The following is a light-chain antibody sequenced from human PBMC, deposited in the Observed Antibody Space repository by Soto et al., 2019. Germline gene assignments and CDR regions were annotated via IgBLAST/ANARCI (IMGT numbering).Light chain of an antibody. CDR1: QDISSY. V-gene: IGKV1-9*01. Sequence: DIHLTQSPSFLSASVGDRVTITCRASQDISSYLAWYQQKPGKAPKLLIYSASTLQSGVPSRFSGSGSGTEFSLTISSLQPEDFATYYCQHLNNYPYTFGQGTKLEIK. CDR2: SAS. CDR3: QHLNNYPYT. J-gene: IGKJ2*01.